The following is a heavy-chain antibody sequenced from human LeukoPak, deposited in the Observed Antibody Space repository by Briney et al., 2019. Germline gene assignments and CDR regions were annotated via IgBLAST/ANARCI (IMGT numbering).Heavy chain of an antibody. CDR1: GFTFSSHG. CDR2: IWYDGSNK. D-gene: IGHD1-26*01. V-gene: IGHV3-30*02. J-gene: IGHJ4*02. Sequence: PGGSLRLSCATSGFTFSSHGMHWVRQAPGKGLEWVGTIWYDGSNKYYADSVKGRFTISRDNSKSTLYLQMNSLRAEDTAVYYCAKGELWELLPFDYWGQGTLVTVSS. CDR3: AKGELWELLPFDY.